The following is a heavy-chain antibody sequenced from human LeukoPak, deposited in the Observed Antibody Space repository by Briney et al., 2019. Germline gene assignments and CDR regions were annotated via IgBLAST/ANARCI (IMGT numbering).Heavy chain of an antibody. CDR3: ARGSYGQYYYYYYYMDV. J-gene: IGHJ6*03. V-gene: IGHV4-59*12. Sequence: SETLSLTCTVSGGSINYYWSWIRQSPGKGLEWIGYITSSGYTNYNPSLRSRVTISLDTSKNQFSLRLSSVTAADTAVYYCARGSYGQYYYYYYYMDVWGRGTTVTVSS. CDR1: GGSINYY. CDR2: ITSSGYT. D-gene: IGHD5-18*01.